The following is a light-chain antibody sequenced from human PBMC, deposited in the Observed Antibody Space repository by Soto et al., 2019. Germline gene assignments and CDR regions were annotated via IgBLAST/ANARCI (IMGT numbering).Light chain of an antibody. J-gene: IGKJ5*01. CDR1: QSVNNF. Sequence: EIVLTQSPATLSLSPGERATLSCRASQSVNNFLAWYRQKPGQAPSLIISDASNRATGIPARFSGSGSGTDFTLTISSLEPEDFALYYCQQRSNWPVTFGQGTRLEMK. CDR3: QQRSNWPVT. CDR2: DAS. V-gene: IGKV3-11*01.